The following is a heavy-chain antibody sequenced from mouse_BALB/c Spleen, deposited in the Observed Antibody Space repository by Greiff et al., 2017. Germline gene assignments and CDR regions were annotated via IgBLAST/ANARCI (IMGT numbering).Heavy chain of an antibody. CDR1: GFNIKDTY. D-gene: IGHD2-4*01. J-gene: IGHJ4*01. V-gene: IGHV14-3*02. CDR2: IDPANGNT. CDR3: ARRDYDDAMDY. Sequence: VHVKQSGAELVKPGASVKLSCTASGFNIKDTYMHWVKQRPEQGLEWIGRIDPANGNTKYDPKFQGKATITADTSSNTAYLQLSSLTSEDTAVYYCARRDYDDAMDYWGQGTSGTVSS.